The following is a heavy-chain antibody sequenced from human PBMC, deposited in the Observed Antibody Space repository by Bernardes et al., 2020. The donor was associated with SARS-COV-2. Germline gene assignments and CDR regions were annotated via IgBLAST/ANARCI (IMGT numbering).Heavy chain of an antibody. V-gene: IGHV3-7*03. CDR1: GFAFRDYW. Sequence: GGSLRLSCAGSGFAFRDYWMTWVRQAPGKGLEWVANIKRAGSETYYVDSVKGRFTISRDNAKNLVFLQMNSLRAEDTAVFYCVRSAGMDVWGQGTMVTVSS. CDR2: IKRAGSET. CDR3: VRSAGMDV. J-gene: IGHJ6*02.